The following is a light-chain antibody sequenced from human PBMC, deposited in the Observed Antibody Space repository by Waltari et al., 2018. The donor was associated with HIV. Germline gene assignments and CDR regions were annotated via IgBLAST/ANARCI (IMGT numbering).Light chain of an antibody. CDR2: RAS. CDR3: QQYDNYLWT. Sequence: DIQMTQSPFTLSASVGDRVTITCRASQSISSWLASYQQKPGNVPKLLIYRASTLESGVPSRFSGSGSGTEFTLTISSLQPDDFATYYCQQYDNYLWTFGQGTKVEIK. J-gene: IGKJ1*01. V-gene: IGKV1-5*03. CDR1: QSISSW.